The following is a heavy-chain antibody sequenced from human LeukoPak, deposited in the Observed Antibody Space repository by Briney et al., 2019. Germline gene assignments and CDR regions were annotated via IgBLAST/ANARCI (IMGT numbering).Heavy chain of an antibody. CDR3: ARGRSSSSYYYYYYMDV. Sequence: ASVKVSCKASGGTFSSYAISWVRQAPGQGLEWMGGIIPIFGTANYAQKFQGRVTITADKSTSTAYMELSSLRSEDTAVYYCARGRSSSSYYYYYYMDVWGKGTTVTVSS. CDR1: GGTFSSYA. D-gene: IGHD6-6*01. CDR2: IIPIFGTA. J-gene: IGHJ6*03. V-gene: IGHV1-69*06.